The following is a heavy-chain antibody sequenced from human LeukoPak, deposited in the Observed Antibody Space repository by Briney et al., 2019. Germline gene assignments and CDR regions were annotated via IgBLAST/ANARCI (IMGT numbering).Heavy chain of an antibody. CDR2: ISGSGGST. J-gene: IGHJ4*02. D-gene: IGHD3-22*01. Sequence: GASLRLSCAASGFTFSGYAMSWVRQAPGKGLEWVSAISGSGGSTYYADSVKGRFTISRDNSKNTLYLQVNSLRAEDTAVYYCAKGGRYYYDSSGYRDYFDYWGQGTLVTVSS. CDR3: AKGGRYYYDSSGYRDYFDY. CDR1: GFTFSGYA. V-gene: IGHV3-23*01.